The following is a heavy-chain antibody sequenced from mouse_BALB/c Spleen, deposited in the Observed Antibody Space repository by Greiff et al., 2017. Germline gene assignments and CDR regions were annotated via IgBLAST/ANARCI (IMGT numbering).Heavy chain of an antibody. CDR2: IWSGGST. J-gene: IGHJ1*01. Sequence: VHLVESGPGLVQPSQSLSITCTVSGFSLTSYGVHWVRQSPGKGLEWLGVIWSGGSTDYNAAFISRLSISKDNSKSQVFFKMNSLQANDTAIYYCARNWGWLLRYFDVWGAGTTVTVSS. CDR1: GFSLTSYG. V-gene: IGHV2-2*02. CDR3: ARNWGWLLRYFDV. D-gene: IGHD2-3*01.